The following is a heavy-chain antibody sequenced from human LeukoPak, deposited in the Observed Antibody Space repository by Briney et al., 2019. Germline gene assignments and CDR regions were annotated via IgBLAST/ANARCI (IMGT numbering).Heavy chain of an antibody. CDR2: IYSGGST. V-gene: IGHV3-66*01. Sequence: GGSLRLSCAASGFTVSSNYMSWVRQAPGKGQEWVSVIYSGGSTYYADSVKGRFTISRDNSKNTLYLQMNSLRAEDTAVYYCARDYALYDSSGYSGYWGQGTLVTASS. CDR1: GFTVSSNY. J-gene: IGHJ4*02. D-gene: IGHD3-22*01. CDR3: ARDYALYDSSGYSGY.